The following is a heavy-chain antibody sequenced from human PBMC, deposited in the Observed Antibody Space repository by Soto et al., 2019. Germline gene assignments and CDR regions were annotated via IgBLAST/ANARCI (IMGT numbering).Heavy chain of an antibody. D-gene: IGHD2-8*01. CDR3: ARDSLYYTNGVCPPGY. V-gene: IGHV4-30-4*01. Sequence: PSETLYLTCTVSGGSISSGDYYWSWIRQPPGKGLEWIGYIYYSGSTYYNPSLKSRVTISVHTSKNQFSLKLSSVTAADTAVYYCARDSLYYTNGVCPPGYWGQGSLVTVSS. J-gene: IGHJ4*02. CDR2: IYYSGST. CDR1: GGSISSGDYY.